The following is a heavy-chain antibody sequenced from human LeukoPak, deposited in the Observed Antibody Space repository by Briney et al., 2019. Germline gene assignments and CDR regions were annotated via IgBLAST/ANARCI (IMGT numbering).Heavy chain of an antibody. Sequence: PSETLSLTCAVSGYSISSGYYWGWIRQPPGKGLEWIGSIYHSGSTYYNPSLKSRVTISVDTPKNQFSLKLSSVTAADTAVYYCARARYYGSGSKRGFGYWGQGTLVTVSS. CDR2: IYHSGST. D-gene: IGHD3-10*01. CDR1: GYSISSGYY. V-gene: IGHV4-38-2*01. CDR3: ARARYYGSGSKRGFGY. J-gene: IGHJ4*02.